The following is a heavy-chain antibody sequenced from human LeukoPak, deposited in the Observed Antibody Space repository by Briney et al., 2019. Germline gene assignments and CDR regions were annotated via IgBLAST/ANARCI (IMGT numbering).Heavy chain of an antibody. V-gene: IGHV4-39*01. D-gene: IGHD3-22*01. CDR3: ASYYYDSSGYYSPNLFFDY. CDR1: GGSISSSSYY. CDR2: IYYSGST. J-gene: IGHJ4*02. Sequence: PSETLSLTCTVSGGSISSSSYYWGWIRQPPGKGLEWIGSIYYSGSTYYNPSLKSRVTISVDTSKNQFSLKLSSVTAADTAVYYCASYYYDSSGYYSPNLFFDYWGQGTLVTVSS.